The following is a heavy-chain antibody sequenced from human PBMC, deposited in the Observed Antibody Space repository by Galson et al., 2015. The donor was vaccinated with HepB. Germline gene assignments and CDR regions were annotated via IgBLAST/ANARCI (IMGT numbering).Heavy chain of an antibody. Sequence: SLRLSCAASGFTFSSYGMHWVRQAPGKGLEWVAVISNDGSNKYYAESVKGRFTISRDKSKNTVYLQMDSLRAEDTALYYCAKDLDIVVVPAAPGGGIHYWGQGTLVTVSS. CDR1: GFTFSSYG. D-gene: IGHD2-2*03. CDR3: AKDLDIVVVPAAPGGGIHY. J-gene: IGHJ4*02. V-gene: IGHV3-30*18. CDR2: ISNDGSNK.